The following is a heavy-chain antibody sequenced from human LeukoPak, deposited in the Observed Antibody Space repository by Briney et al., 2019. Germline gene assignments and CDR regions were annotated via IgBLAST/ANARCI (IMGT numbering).Heavy chain of an antibody. V-gene: IGHV3-30*02. J-gene: IGHJ5*02. D-gene: IGHD4-17*01. CDR2: IRYDGSNK. CDR3: AKAPYGVPGGGWFDP. Sequence: GGSLRLSCAASGFTFSSYGMHWVRQAPGKGLEWVAFIRYDGSNKYYADSVKGRFTISRDNSKNTLYLQMNSLRAEDTAVYHCAKAPYGVPGGGWFDPWGQGTLVTVSS. CDR1: GFTFSSYG.